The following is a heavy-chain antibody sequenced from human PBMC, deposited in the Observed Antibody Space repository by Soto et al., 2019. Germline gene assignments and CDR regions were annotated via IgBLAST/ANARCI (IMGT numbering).Heavy chain of an antibody. CDR2: IYPGDSET. J-gene: IGHJ4*02. CDR3: ARLGFPGAIYLDS. Sequence: GESLKISCKGSGYNFTTFWIGWVRQVAGKGLEWMGIIYPGDSETKYSPDFEGQVTISADRSTNTAEVKRRSLMATDTAKYHCARLGFPGAIYLDSWCLGTLVTVSS. D-gene: IGHD3-16*02. V-gene: IGHV5-51*01. CDR1: GYNFTTFW.